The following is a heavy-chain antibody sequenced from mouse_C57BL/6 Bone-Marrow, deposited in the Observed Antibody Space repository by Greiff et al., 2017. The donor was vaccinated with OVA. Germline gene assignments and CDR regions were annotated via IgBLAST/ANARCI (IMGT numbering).Heavy chain of an antibody. CDR2: ISDGGSYT. J-gene: IGHJ1*03. Sequence: EVQVVESGGGLVKPGGSLKLSCAASGFTFSSYAMSWVRQTPEKRLEWVATISDGGSYTYYPDNVKGRFTISRDNAKNNLYLQMSHLKSEDTAMYYCARHYYGSIFYWYFDVWGTGTTVTVSS. CDR1: GFTFSSYA. CDR3: ARHYYGSIFYWYFDV. D-gene: IGHD1-1*01. V-gene: IGHV5-4*01.